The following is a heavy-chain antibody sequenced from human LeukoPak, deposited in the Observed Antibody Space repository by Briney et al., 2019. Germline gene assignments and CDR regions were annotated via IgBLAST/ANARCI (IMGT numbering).Heavy chain of an antibody. CDR2: ISWNSGSI. CDR1: GFTFDDYA. Sequence: GRSLRLSCAASGFTFDDYAMHWVGQAPGRAGAWVSGISWNSGSIGYADSVKGRFTISRDNAKNSLYLQMNSLRAEDTALYYCASSSGWYTDWGQGTLVTVSS. J-gene: IGHJ4*02. V-gene: IGHV3-9*01. D-gene: IGHD6-19*01. CDR3: ASSSGWYTD.